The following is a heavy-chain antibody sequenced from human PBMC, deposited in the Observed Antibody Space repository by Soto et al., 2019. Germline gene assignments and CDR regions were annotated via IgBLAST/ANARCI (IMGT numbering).Heavy chain of an antibody. CDR3: ARVHYYGSGFMDV. J-gene: IGHJ6*02. D-gene: IGHD3-10*01. CDR2: ISSSGSTI. Sequence: PGGSLRLSCAASGFTFSSYEMNWVRQAPGKGLEWVSYISSSGSTIYYADSVKGRFTISRDNAKNSLYLQMNSLRAEDTAVYYCARVHYYGSGFMDVWGQGTTVTVSS. CDR1: GFTFSSYE. V-gene: IGHV3-48*03.